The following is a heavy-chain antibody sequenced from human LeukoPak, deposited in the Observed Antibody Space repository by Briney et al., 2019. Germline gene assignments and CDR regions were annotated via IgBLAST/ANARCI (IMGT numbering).Heavy chain of an antibody. CDR2: ISAYNGNT. J-gene: IGHJ3*02. D-gene: IGHD3-22*01. CDR1: GYTFTSYG. CDR3: ARHRLPRVYYDRSGYYHDGFDI. Sequence: GASVTVSCKASGYTFTSYGISWVRQAPGQGLEGMGWISAYNGNTNYAQKLQGRVTITTDTSTSTAYMELRSLRSDDTAVYYCARHRLPRVYYDRSGYYHDGFDIWGQGTMVTVSS. V-gene: IGHV1-18*01.